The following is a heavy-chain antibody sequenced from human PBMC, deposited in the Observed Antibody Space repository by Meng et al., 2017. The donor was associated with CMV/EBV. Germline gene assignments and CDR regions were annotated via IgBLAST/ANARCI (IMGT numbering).Heavy chain of an antibody. J-gene: IGHJ4*02. CDR2: IYYSGST. D-gene: IGHD1-14*01. CDR1: GGSISSGDYY. V-gene: IGHV4-30-4*08. Sequence: ESGPRRVKPSQTLSLTCTVSGGSISSGDYYWSWIRQPPGKGLEWIGYIYYSGSTYYNPSLKSRVTISVDTSKNQFSLKLSSVTAADTAVYYCARVMGPNRTPYYFDYWGQGTLVTVSS. CDR3: ARVMGPNRTPYYFDY.